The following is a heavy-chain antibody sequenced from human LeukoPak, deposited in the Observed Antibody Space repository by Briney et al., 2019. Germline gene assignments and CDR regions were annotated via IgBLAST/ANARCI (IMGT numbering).Heavy chain of an antibody. V-gene: IGHV3-23*01. Sequence: GGSLRLSCAASGFTFSSFAMSWVRQAPGKGLEWVSGMSDSGVSSYYADSVKGRFTISRDNSKNTLYLQMNSLRAEDTAVYYCAKASAGSSWYLGDDYWGQGTLVTVSS. CDR2: MSDSGVSS. CDR1: GFTFSSFA. J-gene: IGHJ4*02. D-gene: IGHD6-13*01. CDR3: AKASAGSSWYLGDDY.